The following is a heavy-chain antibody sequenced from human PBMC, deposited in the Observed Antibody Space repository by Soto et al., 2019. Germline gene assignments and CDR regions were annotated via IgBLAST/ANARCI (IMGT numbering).Heavy chain of an antibody. V-gene: IGHV3-74*01. CDR2: VNTDETTT. Sequence: VQLVESGGDLVQPGGSLRLSCAASGFTFSRDWMHWVRQAPGKGLEWVSRVNTDETTTNYADSVRGRFAISRDNAKNTFYLQMNSLSVEDTAIYFCARGAKGNYYQDSWGQGTLVTVSP. D-gene: IGHD1-26*01. J-gene: IGHJ4*02. CDR3: ARGAKGNYYQDS. CDR1: GFTFSRDW.